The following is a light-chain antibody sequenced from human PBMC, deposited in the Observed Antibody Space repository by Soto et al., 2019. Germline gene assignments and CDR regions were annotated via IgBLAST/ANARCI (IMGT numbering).Light chain of an antibody. Sequence: EIVLTQSPATLSLSTGERATLSCRASRSVSSYLAWYQQKPGQAPRLLIYDAFNRATGIPARFSGSGSGTDFTPTISSLEPEDFAVYYCQQYEGAFGQGTKVDTK. CDR1: RSVSSY. V-gene: IGKV3-11*01. CDR3: QQYEGA. J-gene: IGKJ1*01. CDR2: DAF.